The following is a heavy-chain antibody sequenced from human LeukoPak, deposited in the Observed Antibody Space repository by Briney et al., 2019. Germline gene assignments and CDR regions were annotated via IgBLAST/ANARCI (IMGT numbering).Heavy chain of an antibody. V-gene: IGHV5-51*01. CDR1: GYSFTSYW. J-gene: IGHJ3*02. D-gene: IGHD6-13*01. Sequence: GESLKISCKGSGYSFTSYWIGWVRQMPGKGLEWMGIIYPGDSDTRYSPSFQGQVTISADKSISTAYLQWSSLKASDTAMYYCARRQYSSSWSSDAFDIWGQGTMVTVSS. CDR3: ARRQYSSSWSSDAFDI. CDR2: IYPGDSDT.